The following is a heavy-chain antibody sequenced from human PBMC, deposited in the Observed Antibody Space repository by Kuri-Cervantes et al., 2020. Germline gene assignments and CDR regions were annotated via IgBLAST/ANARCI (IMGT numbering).Heavy chain of an antibody. CDR2: IYSGGST. CDR1: GFTFSSYG. J-gene: IGHJ3*02. D-gene: IGHD2-8*01. CDR3: AREGPPLYSDAFDI. V-gene: IGHV3-NL1*01. Sequence: GGSLRLSCAASGFTFSSYGMHWVRQAPGKGLEWVAVIYSGGSTYYADSVKGRFTISRDNSKNTLYLQMNSLRAEDTAVYYCAREGPPLYSDAFDIWGQGTMVTVSS.